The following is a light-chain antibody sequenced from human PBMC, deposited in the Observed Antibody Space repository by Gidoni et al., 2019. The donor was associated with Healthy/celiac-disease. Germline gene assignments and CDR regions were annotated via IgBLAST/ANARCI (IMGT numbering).Light chain of an antibody. CDR2: YDS. CDR3: QVWDSSSDHRVV. V-gene: IGLV3-21*04. CDR1: NIGSKR. Sequence: SYLLTQPPPVSQAPGKTARITCGGNNIGSKRVHGYQQKPGQAPVLVIYYDSDRPSGIPERFSGSNSGNTATLTISRVEAGDEADYYCQVWDSSSDHRVVFGGGTKLTVL. J-gene: IGLJ2*01.